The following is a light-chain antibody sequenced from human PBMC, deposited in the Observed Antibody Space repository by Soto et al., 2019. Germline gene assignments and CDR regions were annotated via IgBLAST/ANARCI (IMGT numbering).Light chain of an antibody. CDR3: QHYNSYSEA. CDR1: QSISIW. Sequence: DIQMTQSPSTLSASVGDRVTITCRARQSISIWLAWYQQKPGKAPKLLIYDASILKSGVPSSFSGSGSVTEFTLTIRSLQPDDFATYCCQHYNSYSEAFGQGTKVDI. CDR2: DAS. V-gene: IGKV1-5*01. J-gene: IGKJ1*01.